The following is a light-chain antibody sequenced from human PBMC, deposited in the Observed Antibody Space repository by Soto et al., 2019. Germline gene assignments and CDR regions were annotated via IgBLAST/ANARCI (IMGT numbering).Light chain of an antibody. CDR1: QTLLHSNGHNY. CDR3: MQTLQTPPWT. CDR2: LGS. Sequence: DVVMTQSPLSLSVSPGEPASISCRSSQTLLHSNGHNYLDWYLQKPGQSPQLLIYLGSNRASGVPDRFSGSGSGTEFTLKISRVEAEHVGIYYCMQTLQTPPWTFGQGTKVAIK. V-gene: IGKV2-28*01. J-gene: IGKJ1*01.